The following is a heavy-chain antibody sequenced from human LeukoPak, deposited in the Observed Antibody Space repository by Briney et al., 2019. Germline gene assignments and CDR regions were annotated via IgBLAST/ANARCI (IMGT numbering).Heavy chain of an antibody. CDR2: ISSSGSTI. CDR3: AELGITMIGGV. D-gene: IGHD3-10*02. Sequence: GGSLRLSCAASGFTFSSYEMNWVRQDPGKGLVWVSYISSSGSTIYYADSVKGRFTISRDNAKNSLYLQMNSLRAEDTAVYYCAELGITMIGGVWGKGTTVTISS. J-gene: IGHJ6*04. V-gene: IGHV3-48*03. CDR1: GFTFSSYE.